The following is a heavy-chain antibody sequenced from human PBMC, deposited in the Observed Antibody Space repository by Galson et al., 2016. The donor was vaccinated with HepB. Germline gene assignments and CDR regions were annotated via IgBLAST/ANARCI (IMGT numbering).Heavy chain of an antibody. J-gene: IGHJ6*02. D-gene: IGHD1-26*01. CDR1: GDSMRGYY. V-gene: IGHV4-59*01. Sequence: ETLSLTCSVSGDSMRGYYWTWIRQPPGKGLEWIGYISYSGVTSYNPSLKSPVTISVDTSKNQFSLKLSSVTAADTAVYFCARDSPEIAGVAGQYYYYGMDVWGQGTTVAVSS. CDR3: ARDSPEIAGVAGQYYYYGMDV. CDR2: ISYSGVT.